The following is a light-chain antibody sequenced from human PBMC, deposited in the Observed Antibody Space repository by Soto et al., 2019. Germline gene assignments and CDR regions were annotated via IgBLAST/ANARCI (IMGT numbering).Light chain of an antibody. Sequence: EIVMTQSPATLSVSPGERATLSCRASQSVSSNLAWYQQKPGQATRLLIYGASTRATGIPARFSGSGSGTEFTLTISSLQSEDFAVYYCQQYNNWWTFGQGTKVEI. CDR3: QQYNNWWT. V-gene: IGKV3-15*01. CDR1: QSVSSN. J-gene: IGKJ1*01. CDR2: GAS.